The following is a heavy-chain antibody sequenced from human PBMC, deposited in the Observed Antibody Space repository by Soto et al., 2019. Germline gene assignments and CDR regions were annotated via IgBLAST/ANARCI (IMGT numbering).Heavy chain of an antibody. CDR3: ERGSLATVDSNGFYNY. D-gene: IGHD3-22*01. CDR2: INHSGGT. Sequence: SETLSLTCAVYGGSFSAYYWSWIRQPPGKGLEWIGEINHSGGTSYNPSLKSRVTISVDTSKSQFSLKLTSLTAEDRAVYYCERGSLATVDSNGFYNYWGQGTPGTVAA. V-gene: IGHV4-34*01. CDR1: GGSFSAYY. J-gene: IGHJ4*02.